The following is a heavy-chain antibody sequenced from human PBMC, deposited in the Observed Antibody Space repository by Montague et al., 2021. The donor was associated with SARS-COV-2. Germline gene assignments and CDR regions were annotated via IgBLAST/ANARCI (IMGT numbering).Heavy chain of an antibody. CDR2: IYYSGST. CDR1: YGSFSGYY. V-gene: IGHV4-34*01. J-gene: IGHJ6*02. CDR3: ARDTRITMIVVVQGYGMDV. D-gene: IGHD3-22*01. Sequence: SETRSLTCTVYYGSFSGYYWSWIRQAPGKGLEWIGSIYYSGSTYXXPSLKSRVTISVDTSKNQFSLTLSSVTAADTAVYYCARDTRITMIVVVQGYGMDVWGQGTTVTVSS.